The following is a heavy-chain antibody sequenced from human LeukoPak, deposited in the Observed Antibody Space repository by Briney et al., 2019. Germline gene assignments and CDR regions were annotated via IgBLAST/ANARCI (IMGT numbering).Heavy chain of an antibody. CDR1: GFSFSSYG. J-gene: IGHJ4*02. D-gene: IGHD3-16*02. V-gene: IGHV3-30*03. CDR3: ARKQPGEVMVPADY. Sequence: PGRSLRLSCAASGFSFSSYGMHWVRQAPGKGLEWVAMISYGGSNKYYADSVKGRFTISRDNSNNTLFLQMNSLGVEDTALYYCARKQPGEVMVPADYWGQGIPVTVSS. CDR2: ISYGGSNK.